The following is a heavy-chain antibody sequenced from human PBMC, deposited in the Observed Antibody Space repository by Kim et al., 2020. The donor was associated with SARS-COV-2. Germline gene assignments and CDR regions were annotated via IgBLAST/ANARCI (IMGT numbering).Heavy chain of an antibody. J-gene: IGHJ4*02. CDR3: ARDLLYYDSSGYYTGGY. V-gene: IGHV1-2*06. D-gene: IGHD3-22*01. CDR1: GYTFTGYY. CDR2: INPNSGGT. Sequence: ASVKVSCKASGYTFTGYYMHWVRQAPGQGLEWMGRINPNSGGTNYVQKFQGRVTMTRDTSISTAYMELSRLRSDDTAVYYCARDLLYYDSSGYYTGGYWGQGTLVTVSS.